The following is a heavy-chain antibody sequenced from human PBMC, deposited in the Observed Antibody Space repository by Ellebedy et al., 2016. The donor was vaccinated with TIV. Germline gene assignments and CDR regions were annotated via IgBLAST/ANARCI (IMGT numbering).Heavy chain of an antibody. Sequence: GESLKISCVTSGFTFSDYGMHWVRQAPGEGLEWVAVISHDGRNKYYADSVKGRFTISRDNSKNTLDLQMNSLRAEDTAVYYCASDWRMDRGIIKSVSDFWGQGTLVTVSS. CDR3: ASDWRMDRGIIKSVSDF. V-gene: IGHV3-30*03. J-gene: IGHJ4*02. CDR2: ISHDGRNK. CDR1: GFTFSDYG. D-gene: IGHD3-10*01.